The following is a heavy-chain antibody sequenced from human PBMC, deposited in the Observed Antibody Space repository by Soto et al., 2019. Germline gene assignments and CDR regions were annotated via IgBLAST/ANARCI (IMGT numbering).Heavy chain of an antibody. CDR3: AISTYGAPAWFDP. J-gene: IGHJ5*02. D-gene: IGHD4-17*01. CDR2: ISSSSSYI. V-gene: IGHV3-21*01. Sequence: PGGSLRLSCAASGFTFSSYSMNWVRQAPGKGLEWVSSISSSSSYIYYADSVKGRFTISRDNAKNSLYLQMNSLRAEDTAVYYCAISTYGAPAWFDPWGQGTLVTVSS. CDR1: GFTFSSYS.